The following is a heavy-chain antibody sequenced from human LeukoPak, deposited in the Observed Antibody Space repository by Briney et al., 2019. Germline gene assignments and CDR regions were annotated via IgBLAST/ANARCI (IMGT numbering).Heavy chain of an antibody. CDR2: ISYDGSNK. CDR3: ARGLGRDGYNWESGFDY. V-gene: IGHV3-30*04. Sequence: GGSLRLSCAASGFTFSSYAMHWVRQAPGKGLEWVAVISYDGSNKYYADSVKGRFTISRDNSKNTLYLQMNSLRAEDTAVYYCARGLGRDGYNWESGFDYWGQGTLVTVSS. J-gene: IGHJ4*02. CDR1: GFTFSSYA. D-gene: IGHD5-24*01.